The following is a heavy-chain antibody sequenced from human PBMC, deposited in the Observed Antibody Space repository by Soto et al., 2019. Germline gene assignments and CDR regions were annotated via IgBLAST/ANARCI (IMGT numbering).Heavy chain of an antibody. Sequence: GGSLRLSCAASGFTVSSNYMSWVRQAPGKGLEWVSVIYSGGSTYYADSVKGRFTISRDNSKNTLYLQMNSLRAEDTAVYYCARARNYYDSSGYYHYFDYWGQGTLVTVSS. J-gene: IGHJ4*02. CDR3: ARARNYYDSSGYYHYFDY. CDR2: IYSGGST. CDR1: GFTVSSNY. D-gene: IGHD3-22*01. V-gene: IGHV3-53*01.